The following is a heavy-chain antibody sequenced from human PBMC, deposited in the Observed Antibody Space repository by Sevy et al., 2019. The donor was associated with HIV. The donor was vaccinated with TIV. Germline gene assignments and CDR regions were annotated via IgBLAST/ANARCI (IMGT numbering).Heavy chain of an antibody. J-gene: IGHJ4*02. CDR3: ARDTGRNY. CDR1: GASITTYY. D-gene: IGHD1-26*01. Sequence: SESLSLTCTVSGASITTYYWSWFRQPAGKGLEWIGRMHSDGNTNYNPSVQGRVTMSFDTSKNQFSLTLDFVTAADAAVYYCARDTGRNYWGQGILVTVSS. CDR2: MHSDGNT. V-gene: IGHV4-4*07.